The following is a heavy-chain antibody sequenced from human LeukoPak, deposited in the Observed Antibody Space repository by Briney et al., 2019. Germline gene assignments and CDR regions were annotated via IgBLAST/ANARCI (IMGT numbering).Heavy chain of an antibody. V-gene: IGHV3-7*01. CDR1: GFTFSSYW. CDR2: IKQDGSEK. D-gene: IGHD2-2*01. Sequence: GGSLRLSCAASGFTFSSYWMSWVRQAPGKGLEWVANIKQDGSEKYYVDSVKGRFTISRDNAKNSLYLRMNSLRAEDTAVYYCARLGAQLPDAFDIWGQGTMVTVSS. CDR3: ARLGAQLPDAFDI. J-gene: IGHJ3*02.